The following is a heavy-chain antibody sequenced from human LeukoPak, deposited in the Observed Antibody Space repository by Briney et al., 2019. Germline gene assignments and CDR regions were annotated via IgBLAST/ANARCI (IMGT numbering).Heavy chain of an antibody. CDR1: GDSVSSNSAT. CDR2: TCYRSKWYS. Sequence: SQTLSLTCAISGDSVSSNSATWNWIRQSPSRGLEWLGRTCYRSKWYSDYAVSVKSRITINPDTSKNQFSLQLNSVTPEDTAVYYCARGLAPTCGNSACFDYWAQGTLVTVSS. D-gene: IGHD4-23*01. J-gene: IGHJ4*02. CDR3: ARGLAPTCGNSACFDY. V-gene: IGHV6-1*01.